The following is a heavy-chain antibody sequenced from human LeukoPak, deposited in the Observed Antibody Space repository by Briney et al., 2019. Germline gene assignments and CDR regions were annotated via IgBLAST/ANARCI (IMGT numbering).Heavy chain of an antibody. CDR3: AKEGDSSGYWYYFDY. CDR2: INHSGST. D-gene: IGHD3-22*01. J-gene: IGHJ4*02. Sequence: SETLSLTCAVYGVSFSGYYWSWIRQPPGKGLEWIGEINHSGSTNYNPSLKSRVTISVDTSKNQFSLKLSSVTAADTAVYYCAKEGDSSGYWYYFDYWGQGTLVTVSS. CDR1: GVSFSGYY. V-gene: IGHV4-34*01.